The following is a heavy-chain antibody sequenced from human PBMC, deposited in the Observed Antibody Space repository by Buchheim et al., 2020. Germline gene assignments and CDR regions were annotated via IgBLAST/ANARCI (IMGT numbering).Heavy chain of an antibody. CDR3: AIAPYGRFGELLFDY. CDR1: GGSFSGYY. Sequence: QVQLQQWGAGLLKPSETLSLTCAVYGGSFSGYYWSWIRQPPGKGLEWIGEINHSGSTNYNPSLKSRVTISVDTSKNQFSLKLSSVTAADTAVYYCAIAPYGRFGELLFDYWGQGTL. CDR2: INHSGST. V-gene: IGHV4-34*01. D-gene: IGHD3-10*01. J-gene: IGHJ4*02.